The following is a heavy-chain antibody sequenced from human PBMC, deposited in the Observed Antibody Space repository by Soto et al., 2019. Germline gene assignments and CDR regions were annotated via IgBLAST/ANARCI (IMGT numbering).Heavy chain of an antibody. Sequence: ASVKVSCKTSGFTFSNSIITWVRQAPGQGLEWMGWISNYNGIAKYAQKFQARVTMTTDTSTTTAYMELTSLKSDDSAVYYCGRSPIVEMATSDWGQGTLVTVSS. CDR1: GFTFSNSI. J-gene: IGHJ4*02. V-gene: IGHV1-18*01. CDR2: ISNYNGIA. CDR3: GRSPIVEMATSD. D-gene: IGHD2-15*01.